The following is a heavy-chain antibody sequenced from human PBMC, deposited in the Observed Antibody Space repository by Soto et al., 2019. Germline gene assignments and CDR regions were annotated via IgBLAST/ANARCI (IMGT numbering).Heavy chain of an antibody. J-gene: IGHJ4*02. CDR1: GFTFSSYG. Sequence: GGSLRLSCAASGFTFSSYGMHWVRQAPGKGLEWVAVIWYDGSNKYYADSVKGRFTISRDNSKNTLYLQMNSLRAEDTAVYYCARALLSVYSGWYDGNYFDYWGQGTLVTVSS. V-gene: IGHV3-33*01. CDR2: IWYDGSNK. D-gene: IGHD6-19*01. CDR3: ARALLSVYSGWYDGNYFDY.